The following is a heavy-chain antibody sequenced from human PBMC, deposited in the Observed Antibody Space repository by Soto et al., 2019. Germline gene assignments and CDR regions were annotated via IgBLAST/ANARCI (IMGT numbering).Heavy chain of an antibody. J-gene: IGHJ4*02. CDR1: GYSFNTYW. CDR3: ARPGYYDSSGFFNFDH. D-gene: IGHD3-22*01. Sequence: PGESLKISCKASGYSFNTYWIGWVRQLPGKGLEWMGIIYPDDSDTRYSPSFQGQVTISADKSFTTVYLQRNSLKASDTAIYYCARPGYYDSSGFFNFDHWGQGTLVTVSS. CDR2: IYPDDSDT. V-gene: IGHV5-51*01.